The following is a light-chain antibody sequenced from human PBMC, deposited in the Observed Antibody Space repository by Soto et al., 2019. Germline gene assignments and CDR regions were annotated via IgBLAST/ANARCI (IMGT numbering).Light chain of an antibody. CDR1: QNIITW. CDR2: DAS. Sequence: DIQMTQSPSTLSVSVGDRVTITCRASQNIITWLAWYQQKPGQAPKLLIYDASNLESGVPSRFSGSGSGTELALTISSMQPEAFETYNCQQQKAYKGTFGQGTKVDIK. J-gene: IGKJ1*01. CDR3: QQQKAYKGT. V-gene: IGKV1-5*01.